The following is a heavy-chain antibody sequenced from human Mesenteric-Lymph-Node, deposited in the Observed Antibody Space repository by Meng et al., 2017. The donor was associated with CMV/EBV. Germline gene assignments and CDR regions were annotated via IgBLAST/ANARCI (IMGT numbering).Heavy chain of an antibody. D-gene: IGHD4-17*01. CDR3: AAKLHGDYAFEY. CDR2: IRHDGYNK. Sequence: GESLKISCAASGFTFSSYGMSWVRQAPGKGLEWVAFIRHDGYNKYYEDSVKGRFTISRDNSKKTVYLQMNSLGAEDTAVYYCAAKLHGDYAFEYWGQGSLVTVSS. V-gene: IGHV3-30*02. CDR1: GFTFSSYG. J-gene: IGHJ4*02.